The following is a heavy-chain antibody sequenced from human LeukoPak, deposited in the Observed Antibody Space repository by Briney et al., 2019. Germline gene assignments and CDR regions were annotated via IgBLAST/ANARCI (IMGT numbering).Heavy chain of an antibody. D-gene: IGHD1-26*01. CDR3: ARGRVEWELSY. CDR1: GGSFSGYY. CDR2: INHSGST. J-gene: IGHJ4*02. V-gene: IGHV4-34*01. Sequence: SETLSLTCAVYGGSFSGYYWSWIRQPPGKGLEWIGEINHSGSTNYNPSLRSRVTISVDTSKNQFSLKLSSVTAADTAVYYCARGRVEWELSYWGQGTRVTVSS.